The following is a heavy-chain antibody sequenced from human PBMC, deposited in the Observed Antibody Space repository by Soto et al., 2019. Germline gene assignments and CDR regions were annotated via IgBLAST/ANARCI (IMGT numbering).Heavy chain of an antibody. CDR3: AKSYGDYASYYYYGMDV. D-gene: IGHD4-17*01. J-gene: IGHJ6*02. V-gene: IGHV3-30*18. CDR1: GFTFSSYG. Sequence: GGSLRLSCAASGFTFSSYGMHWVRQAPGKGLEWVAVISYDGSNKYYADSVKGRFTISRDNSKNTLYLQMNSLRAEGTAVYYCAKSYGDYASYYYYGMDVWGQGTTVTVSS. CDR2: ISYDGSNK.